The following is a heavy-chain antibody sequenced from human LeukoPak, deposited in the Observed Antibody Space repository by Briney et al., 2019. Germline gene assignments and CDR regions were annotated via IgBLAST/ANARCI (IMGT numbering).Heavy chain of an antibody. D-gene: IGHD6-6*01. CDR2: IYYSGST. CDR3: ARVGIGSSSGAEYFDY. V-gene: IGHV4-59*01. Sequence: SETLSLTCTVSGGSISNYYWSWIRQPPGKGLEWIGYIYYSGSTNYSPSLKSRVTISVDTSKNQFSLKLSSVTAADTAVYYCARVGIGSSSGAEYFDYWGQGTLVTVSS. J-gene: IGHJ4*02. CDR1: GGSISNYY.